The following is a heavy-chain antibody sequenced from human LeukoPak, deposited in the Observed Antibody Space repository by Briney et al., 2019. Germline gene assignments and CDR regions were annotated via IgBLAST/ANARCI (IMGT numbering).Heavy chain of an antibody. CDR2: MNPNSGNT. Sequence: ASVEVSCKASGYTFTSYDINWVRQATGQGLEWMGWMNPNSGNTGYTQKFQGRVTMTRNTSINTAYMELSSLRSEDTAVYYCARAAVYCSDGSCSGGQNAFDIWGQGTMVTVSS. D-gene: IGHD2-15*01. CDR1: GYTFTSYD. V-gene: IGHV1-8*01. J-gene: IGHJ3*02. CDR3: ARAAVYCSDGSCSGGQNAFDI.